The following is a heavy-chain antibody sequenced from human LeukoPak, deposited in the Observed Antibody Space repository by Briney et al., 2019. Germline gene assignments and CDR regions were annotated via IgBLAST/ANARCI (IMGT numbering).Heavy chain of an antibody. J-gene: IGHJ4*02. CDR3: ARAEGYGGELDS. D-gene: IGHD4-23*01. Sequence: GGSLRLSCAASGFTFSTYAMHWVRQAPGKGLEWVAVIPYDGSNKYYAGSVKGRFTISRENSKNRLYLQMNSLRAEDTAVYYCARAEGYGGELDSWGQGTLVTVSS. CDR1: GFTFSTYA. CDR2: IPYDGSNK. V-gene: IGHV3-30*04.